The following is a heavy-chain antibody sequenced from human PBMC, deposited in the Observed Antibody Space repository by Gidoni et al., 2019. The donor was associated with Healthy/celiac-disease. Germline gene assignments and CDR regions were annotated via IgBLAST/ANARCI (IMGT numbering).Heavy chain of an antibody. CDR3: ARDWWYSSSSEGEDV. D-gene: IGHD6-6*01. V-gene: IGHV3-30*04. Sequence: QVQLVESGGGVVQPGRSLRLSCAASGFTFSSYAMHWVRQAPGKGLEWVAVISYDGSNKYYADSVKGRFTISRDNSKNTLYLQMNSLRAEDTAVYYCARDWWYSSSSEGEDVWGQGTTVTVSS. J-gene: IGHJ6*02. CDR2: ISYDGSNK. CDR1: GFTFSSYA.